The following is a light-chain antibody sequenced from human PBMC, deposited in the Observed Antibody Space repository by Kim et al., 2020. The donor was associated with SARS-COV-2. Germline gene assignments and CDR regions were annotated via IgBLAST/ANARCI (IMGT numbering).Light chain of an antibody. CDR3: CSYAGSYTEV. V-gene: IGLV2-11*01. J-gene: IGLJ2*01. Sequence: QSALTQPRSVSGSPGQSVTISCTGTSSDVGGYNYVSWYQQHPGKAPKLMIYDVSKRPSGVPDRFSGSKSGNTASLTISGLQGEDEADYYCCSYAGSYTEVFGGGTQLTAL. CDR2: DVS. CDR1: SSDVGGYNY.